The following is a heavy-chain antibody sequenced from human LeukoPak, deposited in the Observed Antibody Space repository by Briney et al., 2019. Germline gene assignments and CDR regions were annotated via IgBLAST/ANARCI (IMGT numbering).Heavy chain of an antibody. V-gene: IGHV3-23*01. D-gene: IGHD3-16*02. CDR1: GFTFSSYG. Sequence: GGSPRLSCAASGFTFSSYGMSWVRQAPGKGLEWVSAISGSGGSTYYADSVKGRFTISRDNSKNTLHLQMNSLRAEDTAVYYCAKDGSSGDYVWGSYRYPFDYWGQGTLVTVSS. J-gene: IGHJ4*02. CDR2: ISGSGGST. CDR3: AKDGSSGDYVWGSYRYPFDY.